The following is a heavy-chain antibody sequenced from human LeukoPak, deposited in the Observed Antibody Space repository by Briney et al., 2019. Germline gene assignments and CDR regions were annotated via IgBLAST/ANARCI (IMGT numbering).Heavy chain of an antibody. V-gene: IGHV1-2*02. Sequence: ASVKVSCKASGGTFSSYAINWVRQAPGQGLEWMGWINPNSGGTNYAQKFQGRVTMTRDTSISTAYMELSRLRSDDTAVYYCARAPRGYCSSTSCPDYWGQGTLVTVSS. CDR3: ARAPRGYCSSTSCPDY. CDR1: GGTFSSYA. D-gene: IGHD2-2*01. CDR2: INPNSGGT. J-gene: IGHJ4*02.